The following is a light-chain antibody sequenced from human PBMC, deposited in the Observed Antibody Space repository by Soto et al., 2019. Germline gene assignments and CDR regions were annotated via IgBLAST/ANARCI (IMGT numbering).Light chain of an antibody. V-gene: IGKV1-33*01. Sequence: DIQLTQSPSSLSASVGDRVTITCQASHDISKYVIWCQQKPGRAPKLLIFDASVLEVGVPSSISGSGWGTHVTFTISSRQPEDIATYYCQQYDNLPITFGQGTRLDIK. CDR1: HDISKY. CDR3: QQYDNLPIT. J-gene: IGKJ5*01. CDR2: DAS.